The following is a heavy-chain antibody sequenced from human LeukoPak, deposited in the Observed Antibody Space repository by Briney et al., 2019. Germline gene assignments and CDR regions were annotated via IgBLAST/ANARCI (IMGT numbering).Heavy chain of an antibody. CDR1: GYTFVDYY. V-gene: IGHV1-2*02. CDR3: ARKIGRLMAARAYDV. Sequence: ASVKVSCKASGYTFVDYYIHWIRQAPGQGLEWMGWINPNSGGTKYTHRFQGRVAMTGDTSISTAYMELSGLKSDDTAVYYCARKIGRLMAARAYDVWGQGTMVTVSS. CDR2: INPNSGGT. D-gene: IGHD2-8*01. J-gene: IGHJ3*01.